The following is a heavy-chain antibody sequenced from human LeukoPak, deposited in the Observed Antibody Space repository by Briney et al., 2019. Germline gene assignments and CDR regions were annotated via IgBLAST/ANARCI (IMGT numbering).Heavy chain of an antibody. CDR2: IYCSGST. J-gene: IGHJ4*02. D-gene: IGHD5-24*01. CDR1: GGSISSYY. Sequence: SETLSLPCTVSGGSISSYYWSWIRQPPGKGLEWIGYIYCSGSTNYNPSLKSRVTISVDTSKNQFSLKLSSVTAADTAVYYCSGGRLRWLQFDYWGQGTLVTVSS. CDR3: SGGRLRWLQFDY. V-gene: IGHV4-59*01.